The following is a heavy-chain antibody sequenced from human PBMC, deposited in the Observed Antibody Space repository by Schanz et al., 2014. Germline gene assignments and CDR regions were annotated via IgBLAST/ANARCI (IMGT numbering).Heavy chain of an antibody. D-gene: IGHD3-10*01. CDR3: AKDQGSYGSGSYSYFDY. CDR2: ISGSGAST. J-gene: IGHJ4*02. Sequence: VQLLESGGGLVQPGGSLRLSCVASGVTFSSYAMSWVRQASGKGLEWVSAISGSGASTYYADSVKGRFTISRDNSKNTLYLQMNSLRAEDTAVYYCAKDQGSYGSGSYSYFDYWGQGTLDTVSS. V-gene: IGHV3-23*01. CDR1: GVTFSSYA.